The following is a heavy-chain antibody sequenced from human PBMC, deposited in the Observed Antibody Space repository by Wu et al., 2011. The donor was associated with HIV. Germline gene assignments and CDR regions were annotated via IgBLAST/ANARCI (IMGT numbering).Heavy chain of an antibody. CDR3: AIGFGEHYYYYFYIDV. D-gene: IGHD3-10*01. Sequence: KKPGSSVKVSCKASGGTFSSYAISWVRQAPGQGLEWMGGIIPMFDTANYAQKFQGRVTITADKSTSTAYMELSSLRSEDTAVYYCAIGFGEHYYYYFYIDVWGKGTTVTVSS. CDR1: GGTFSSYA. J-gene: IGHJ6*03. CDR2: IIPMFDTA. V-gene: IGHV1-69*06.